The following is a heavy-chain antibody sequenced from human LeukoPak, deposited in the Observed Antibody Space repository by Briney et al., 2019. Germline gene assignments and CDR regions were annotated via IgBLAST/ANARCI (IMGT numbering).Heavy chain of an antibody. J-gene: IGHJ5*02. V-gene: IGHV3-23*01. CDR2: ISGSVGRT. D-gene: IGHD6-19*01. Sequence: PGGSLRLSCAASGFTFSSYAMSWVRQAPGKGLEWVSSISGSVGRTYYADSVKGRFTISRDNSKNTLYLQMNSLRAEDTAVYYCARDSRSGWGNWFDPWGQGTLVTVSS. CDR1: GFTFSSYA. CDR3: ARDSRSGWGNWFDP.